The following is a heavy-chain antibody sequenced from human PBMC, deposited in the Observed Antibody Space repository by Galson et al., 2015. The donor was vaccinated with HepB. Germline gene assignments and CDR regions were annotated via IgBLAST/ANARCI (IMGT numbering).Heavy chain of an antibody. V-gene: IGHV1-69*13. D-gene: IGHD3-22*01. CDR3: ARVTVYDSSGYSQSSYWYFDL. CDR2: IIPIFGIA. Sequence: SVKVSCKASGGTFSSYAISWVRQAPGQGLEWMGGIIPIFGIANYAQKFQGRVTITADESTSTAYMELSSLRSEDTAVYYCARVTVYDSSGYSQSSYWYFDLWGRGTLVTVSS. CDR1: GGTFSSYA. J-gene: IGHJ2*01.